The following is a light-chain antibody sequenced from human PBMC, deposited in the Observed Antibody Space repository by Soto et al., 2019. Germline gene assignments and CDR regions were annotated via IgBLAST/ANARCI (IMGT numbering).Light chain of an antibody. CDR2: LAS. J-gene: IGKJ5*01. CDR3: KHSYNTPIT. CDR1: RIIDTY. Sequence: DIQMTQSPSSVSASIGDRVIITCRASRIIDTYVDWYQQKPGKAPDLLIYLASTLQVGVPSRFSGSGSGTDFTLTISGLQPEDFATYYCKHSYNTPITFGQGTRLDIK. V-gene: IGKV1-39*01.